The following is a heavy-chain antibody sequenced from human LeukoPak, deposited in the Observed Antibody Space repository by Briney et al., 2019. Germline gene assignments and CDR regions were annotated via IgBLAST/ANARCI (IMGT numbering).Heavy chain of an antibody. CDR1: GGTFSSYA. CDR3: ARVDLWFGELTVDY. J-gene: IGHJ4*02. Sequence: SVKVSCKASGGTFSSYAISWVRQAPGQGLEWMGRIIPILGIANYAQKFQGRVTITADKSTSTAYMELSSLRSEDTAVYYCARVDLWFGELTVDYWGQGTLVTVSS. CDR2: IIPILGIA. D-gene: IGHD3-10*01. V-gene: IGHV1-69*04.